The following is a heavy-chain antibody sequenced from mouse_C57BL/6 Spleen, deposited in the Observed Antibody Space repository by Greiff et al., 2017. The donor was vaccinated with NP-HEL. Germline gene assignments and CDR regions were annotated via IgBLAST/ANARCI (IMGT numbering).Heavy chain of an antibody. CDR1: GFTFSSYG. J-gene: IGHJ2*01. Sequence: EVQLVESGGDLVKPGGSLKLSCAASGFTFSSYGMSWVRQTPDKRLEWVATISSGGSYTYYPDSVKGRFTISRDNAKNTLYLQMSSLKSEDTAMYYCASLNWDEKYYFDYWGQGTTLTVSS. V-gene: IGHV5-6*01. CDR2: ISSGGSYT. CDR3: ASLNWDEKYYFDY. D-gene: IGHD4-1*01.